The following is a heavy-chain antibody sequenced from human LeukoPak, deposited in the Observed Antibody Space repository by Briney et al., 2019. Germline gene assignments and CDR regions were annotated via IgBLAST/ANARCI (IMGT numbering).Heavy chain of an antibody. V-gene: IGHV4-39*02. J-gene: IGHJ4*02. D-gene: IGHD6-25*01. CDR2: IYYSGST. Sequence: SETLSLTCTVSGGSISSSSYYWGWIRQPPGKGLEWIGSIYYSGSTYYNPSLKSRVTISVDTSKNQFSLKLSSVTAADTAVYYCARDCCSGYFYQNFFDYWGQGTLVTVSS. CDR1: GGSISSSSYY. CDR3: ARDCCSGYFYQNFFDY.